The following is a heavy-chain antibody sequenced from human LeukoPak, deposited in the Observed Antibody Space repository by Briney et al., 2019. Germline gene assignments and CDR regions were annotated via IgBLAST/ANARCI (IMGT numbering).Heavy chain of an antibody. J-gene: IGHJ6*03. CDR3: ARASSPYYYYYMDV. D-gene: IGHD6-13*01. V-gene: IGHV3-74*01. Sequence: PGGSLRLSCAASGFSFNTYGMSWVRQAPGKGLVWVSRINSDGSSTSYADSVKGRFTISRDNAKNTLYLQMNSLRAEDTAVYYCARASSPYYYYYMDVWGKGTTVTVSS. CDR1: GFSFNTYG. CDR2: INSDGSST.